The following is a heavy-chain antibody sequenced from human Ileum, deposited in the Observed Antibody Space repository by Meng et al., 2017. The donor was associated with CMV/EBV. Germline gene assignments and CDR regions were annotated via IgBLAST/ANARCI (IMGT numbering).Heavy chain of an antibody. V-gene: IGHV1-18*04. J-gene: IGHJ4*01. CDR1: GHTFTSFG. CDR2: ISVYNGNT. D-gene: IGHD3-3*01. Sequence: QVQLVQSGAEVKKPGASVKVSCKTSGHTFTSFGITWVRQAPGQGLEWMGWISVYNGNTKCAQKYQDRVTMTTDTSTSTAYMELRSLRSDDTAVYFCAGWTFGVTYGLDYWGHGTLVTVSS. CDR3: AGWTFGVTYGLDY.